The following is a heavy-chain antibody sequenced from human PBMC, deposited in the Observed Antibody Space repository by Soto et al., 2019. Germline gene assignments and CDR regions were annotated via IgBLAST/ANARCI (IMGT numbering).Heavy chain of an antibody. CDR1: GGSVSSGSYY. D-gene: IGHD3-16*01. J-gene: IGHJ4*02. V-gene: IGHV4-61*01. Sequence: PSETLSLTCTVSGGSVSSGSYYWSWIRQPPGKGLEWIGYIYYSGSTNYNPSLKSRVTISVDTSKNQFSLKLSSVTAADTAVYYCAIGLAPVYFDYWGQGTLVTVSS. CDR2: IYYSGST. CDR3: AIGLAPVYFDY.